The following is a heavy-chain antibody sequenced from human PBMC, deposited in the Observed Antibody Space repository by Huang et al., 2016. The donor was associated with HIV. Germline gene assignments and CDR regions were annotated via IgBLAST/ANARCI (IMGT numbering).Heavy chain of an antibody. J-gene: IGHJ4*02. V-gene: IGHV1-69*13. Sequence: QVQLVQSGAEVKKPGSSVKLSCQSSGGGSSSYAISWVRQARGQGLEWMGGISPSFGTIDYAPRFQGRVTITADESTNTAYIELSSLEYDDTALYYCARSGPRWGLATIWTLVYWGQGTLVTVSS. CDR2: ISPSFGTI. CDR3: ARSGPRWGLATIWTLVY. D-gene: IGHD5-12*01. CDR1: GGGSSSYA.